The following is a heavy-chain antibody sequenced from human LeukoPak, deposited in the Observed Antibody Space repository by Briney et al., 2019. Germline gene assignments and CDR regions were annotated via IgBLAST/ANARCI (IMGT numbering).Heavy chain of an antibody. CDR1: DDSINSISYY. CDR3: ARRRSTMIVVVTPSYFDY. V-gene: IGHV4-61*02. CDR2: IYTGGNT. J-gene: IGHJ4*02. Sequence: RPSQTLSLTCSVSDDSINSISYYWSWIRQPAGKGLEWVGLIYTGGNTNYNPSLKSRVTISVDTSKNQFSLKLSSVTAADTAVYYCARRRSTMIVVVTPSYFDYWGQGTLVTVSS. D-gene: IGHD3-22*01.